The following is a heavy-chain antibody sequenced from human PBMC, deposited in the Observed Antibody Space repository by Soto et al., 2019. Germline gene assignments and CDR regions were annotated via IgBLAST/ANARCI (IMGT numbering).Heavy chain of an antibody. D-gene: IGHD1-1*01. Sequence: GGSLRLSCAASGFPFSTFALSWVRQAPGKGLEWVSAISGNGDDTDYADSVKGRFTISRDNSKNTLFLQMNSLRAGDTAVYYFPGPGSSSQDYLGNATLDIVSS. CDR3: PGPGSSSQDY. J-gene: IGHJ4*01. CDR1: GFPFSTFA. CDR2: ISGNGDDT. V-gene: IGHV3-23*01.